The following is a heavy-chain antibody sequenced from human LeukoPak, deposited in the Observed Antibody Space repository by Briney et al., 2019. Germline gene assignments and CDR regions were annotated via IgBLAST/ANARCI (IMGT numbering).Heavy chain of an antibody. J-gene: IGHJ4*02. CDR3: ARDILGRSSSWYPGGY. V-gene: IGHV1-2*02. CDR2: INPNSGGT. D-gene: IGHD6-13*01. CDR1: GYTFTGYY. Sequence: ASVKVSCKASGYTFTGYYMHWVRQAPGQGLEWMGWINPNSGGTNYAQKLQGRVTMTTDTSTSTAYMELRSLRSDDTAVYYCARDILGRSSSWYPGGYWGQGTLVTVSS.